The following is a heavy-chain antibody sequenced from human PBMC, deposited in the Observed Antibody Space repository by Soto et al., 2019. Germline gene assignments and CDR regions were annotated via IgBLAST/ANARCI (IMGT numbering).Heavy chain of an antibody. CDR1: GGSISSYY. V-gene: IGHV4-59*01. J-gene: IGHJ4*02. CDR2: IYYSGST. CDR3: ARQIAAGAFDY. Sequence: SETLSLNCTDSGGSISSYYWSWIRQPPGKGLEWIGYIYYSGSTNYNPSLKSRVTISVDTSKNQFSLKLSSVTAADTAVYYCARQIAAGAFDYWGQGTLVTVS. D-gene: IGHD6-13*01.